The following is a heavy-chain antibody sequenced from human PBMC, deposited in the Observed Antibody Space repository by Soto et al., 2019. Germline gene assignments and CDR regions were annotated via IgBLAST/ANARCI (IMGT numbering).Heavy chain of an antibody. J-gene: IGHJ5*02. CDR1: GYTFSGYG. D-gene: IGHD2-21*02. V-gene: IGHV1-18*01. CDR2: ISTYNGNT. Sequence: QVQLVQSGAEVKKPGASVKVSCKASGYTFSGYGITWVRQAPGQGLEWMGWISTYNGNTKYAQKFQGRVTMTTDTSTSTAYMELRSLRSDDTAVYYCARDHRGGNSGGRCDPWCQGTLVTVS. CDR3: ARDHRGGNSGGRCDP.